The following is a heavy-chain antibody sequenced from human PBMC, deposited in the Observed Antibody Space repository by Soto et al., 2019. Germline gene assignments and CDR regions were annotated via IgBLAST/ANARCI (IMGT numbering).Heavy chain of an antibody. J-gene: IGHJ4*02. D-gene: IGHD5-12*01. CDR2: IIPIFGTA. Sequence: SVKVSCKASGGTFSSYAISWVRQAPGQGLEWMGGIIPIFGTANYAQKFQGRVTITADESTSTAYMELSSLRSEDTAVYYCAVRGDVEMATINEYYFDYWGQGTLVTVSS. CDR3: AVRGDVEMATINEYYFDY. CDR1: GGTFSSYA. V-gene: IGHV1-69*13.